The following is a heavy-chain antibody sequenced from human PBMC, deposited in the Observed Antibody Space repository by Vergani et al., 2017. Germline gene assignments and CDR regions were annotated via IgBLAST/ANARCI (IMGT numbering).Heavy chain of an antibody. CDR3: ARDAYYYDSSGKNNFDY. CDR2: IHYDGSHE. V-gene: IGHV3-33*01. D-gene: IGHD3-22*01. J-gene: IGHJ4*02. CDR1: GLSFSSFG. Sequence: QVQLVESGGGVVQPGRSLRLSCAASGLSFSSFGFHWVRQAPGKGLEWVAFIHYDGSHEYYIDSVKGRFTISRDNSKNTLILQMNGLRAEDTAVYYCARDAYYYDSSGKNNFDYWGQGTLVTVSS.